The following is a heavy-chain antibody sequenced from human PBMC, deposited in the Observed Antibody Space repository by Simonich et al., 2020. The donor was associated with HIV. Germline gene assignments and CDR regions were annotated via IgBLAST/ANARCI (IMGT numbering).Heavy chain of an antibody. Sequence: QVQLQQWGAGLLKPSETLSLPCTVSGGPINSSNYYGGWIRQPPGKGLEWSGRIYFSGCTYYTPPLKSRVTISVDTSANQFSLKLSSVTAADTAVYYCVRHVPASPGFLYWGQGTLVTVSS. CDR1: GGPINSSNYY. V-gene: IGHV4-39*01. J-gene: IGHJ4*02. CDR2: IYFSGCT. CDR3: VRHVPASPGFLY.